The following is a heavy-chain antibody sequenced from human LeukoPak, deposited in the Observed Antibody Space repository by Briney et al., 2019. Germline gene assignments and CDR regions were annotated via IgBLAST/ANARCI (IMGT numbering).Heavy chain of an antibody. J-gene: IGHJ4*02. CDR3: ARDAITMVRGVIYFDY. CDR2: IIPIFGTA. D-gene: IGHD3-10*01. Sequence: ASVKVSCMASGGTFSSYAISWVRQAPGQGREWVGGIIPIFGTANYAQKFQGGVKITEDESTSTAYMEQSRLRSEDTAVYYCARDAITMVRGVIYFDYWGQGTLVTVSS. V-gene: IGHV1-69*13. CDR1: GGTFSSYA.